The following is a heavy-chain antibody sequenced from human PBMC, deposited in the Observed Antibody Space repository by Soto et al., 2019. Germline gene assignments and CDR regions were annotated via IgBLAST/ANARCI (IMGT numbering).Heavy chain of an antibody. Sequence: EVQLVESGGGLVKPGGSLRLSCAASGFTFSRHSMNWVRQAPGKGLEWVSCISGTGTFIYYSDSVKGRFTISRDDAKSSLYLQMNSLTAEDTAVYYCARGSGIDTGYALDIWGPGTMVTVS. CDR3: ARGSGIDTGYALDI. V-gene: IGHV3-21*06. CDR1: GFTFSRHS. J-gene: IGHJ3*02. D-gene: IGHD2-21*01. CDR2: ISGTGTFI.